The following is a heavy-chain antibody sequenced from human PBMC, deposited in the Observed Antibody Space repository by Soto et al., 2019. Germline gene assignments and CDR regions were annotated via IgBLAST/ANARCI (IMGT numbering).Heavy chain of an antibody. D-gene: IGHD3-3*01. CDR3: AHRATMTIFGLIIDTGIWFDP. J-gene: IGHJ5*02. CDR2: IYWDGDK. Sequence: QINLIESGPTLVNPTQTLTLTCTFSGFSLSTSGAAVGWVRQPPGRALEWFALIYWDGDKRYNASLGNRLPIIKDTAMNQGDLTLTNVDPADTTTYYCAHRATMTIFGLIIDTGIWFDPWGQGTRVIVSS. CDR1: GFSLSTSGAA. V-gene: IGHV2-5*02.